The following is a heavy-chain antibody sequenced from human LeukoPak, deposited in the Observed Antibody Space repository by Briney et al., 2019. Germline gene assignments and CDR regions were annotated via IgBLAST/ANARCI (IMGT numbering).Heavy chain of an antibody. D-gene: IGHD3-10*01. CDR3: ARGPWASGTQITSLDL. CDR1: GFTFSSYG. Sequence: GGSLRLSCAASGFTFSSYGMHWVRQAPGKGLEWVALIWNDGSDMSYADSVKGRFTISRDNSKNTLDLQMNSLRAEDMAVYYCARGPWASGTQITSLDLWGRGTLVTVSS. V-gene: IGHV3-33*01. CDR2: IWNDGSDM. J-gene: IGHJ2*01.